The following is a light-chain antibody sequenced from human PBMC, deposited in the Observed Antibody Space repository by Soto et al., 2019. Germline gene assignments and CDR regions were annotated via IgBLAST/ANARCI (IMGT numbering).Light chain of an antibody. CDR1: QSVLYSSDNKNY. J-gene: IGKJ4*01. CDR3: QQYYKTPLT. Sequence: DIVLTQSPDSLAVSLGERATINCKSSQSVLYSSDNKNYLAWYQQTPGQSPKLLFYWASTRESGVPARFSGSGSGTDFSLTISSLQAEDVAVYFCQQYYKTPLTFGGGTKVEIK. CDR2: WAS. V-gene: IGKV4-1*01.